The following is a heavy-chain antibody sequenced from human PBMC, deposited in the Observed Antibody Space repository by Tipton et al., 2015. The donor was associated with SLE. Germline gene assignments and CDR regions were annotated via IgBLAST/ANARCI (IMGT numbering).Heavy chain of an antibody. V-gene: IGHV4-59*12. J-gene: IGHJ2*01. Sequence: TLSLTCTVFGGSMSSYYWSWIRQPPGKGLEWIGYIYHSGSTNSGSTKYNPSLESRVSTSLDTSKNQISLKLTSVTAADTAVYYCARDLTLGRWYFDLWGRGTLVTVSS. CDR2: IYHSGSTNSGST. CDR3: ARDLTLGRWYFDL. D-gene: IGHD3-16*01. CDR1: GGSMSSYY.